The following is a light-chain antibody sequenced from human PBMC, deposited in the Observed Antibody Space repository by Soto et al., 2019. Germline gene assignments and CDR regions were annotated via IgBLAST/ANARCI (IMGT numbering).Light chain of an antibody. V-gene: IGKV3-15*01. CDR3: QQYSKWPPWT. CDR1: QSLGGN. Sequence: EIVMTQSPATLAVSPGDTVTLSCRASQSLGGNLAWYQQKPGQAPRLFIFRASSRATGVPARFSASGSGTEFTLTISELQSEDFAVYYCQQYSKWPPWTFGPGTKVEIK. J-gene: IGKJ1*01. CDR2: RAS.